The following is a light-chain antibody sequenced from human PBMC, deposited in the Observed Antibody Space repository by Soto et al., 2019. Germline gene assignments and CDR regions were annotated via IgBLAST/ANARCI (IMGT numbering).Light chain of an antibody. V-gene: IGKV3-11*01. CDR1: QSVSSY. Sequence: EIVLTQSPATLSLSPGERATLSFRASQSVSSYLAWYQQKPGQAPRLLIYGASSRATGIPARFSGSGSGTDFILTISSLEPEDFAVYYCQQRSNWPLTFGGGTKGDNK. CDR2: GAS. CDR3: QQRSNWPLT. J-gene: IGKJ4*01.